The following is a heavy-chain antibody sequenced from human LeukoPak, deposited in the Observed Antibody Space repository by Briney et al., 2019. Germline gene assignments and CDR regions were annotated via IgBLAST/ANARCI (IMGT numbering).Heavy chain of an antibody. CDR2: IDWDDDK. Sequence: GPVLVKPTQTLTLTCTFSGFSLSTSGMCVSWIRQPPGKALEWLARIDWDDDKFYSTSLKTRLTISKDTSKNQVVLTMTNMDPVDTATYYCARDTTVISRGSFDPWGQGTLVTVSS. J-gene: IGHJ5*02. D-gene: IGHD3-3*02. V-gene: IGHV2-70*16. CDR3: ARDTTVISRGSFDP. CDR1: GFSLSTSGMC.